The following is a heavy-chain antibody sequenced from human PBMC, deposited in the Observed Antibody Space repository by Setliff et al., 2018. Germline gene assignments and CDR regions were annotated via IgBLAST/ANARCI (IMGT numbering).Heavy chain of an antibody. CDR3: TTLVDSEWLFQL. J-gene: IGHJ4*02. D-gene: IGHD3-3*01. V-gene: IGHV3-15*01. CDR2: IKSKTDGGTT. CDR1: GFTFSNAW. Sequence: GGSLRLSCAASGFTFSNAWMSWVRQAPGKGLEWVGRIKSKTDGGTTDYAAPVKGRFTISRDDSKNTLYLQMNSLKTEDTAVYYCTTLVDSEWLFQLGGQGTLVTVSS.